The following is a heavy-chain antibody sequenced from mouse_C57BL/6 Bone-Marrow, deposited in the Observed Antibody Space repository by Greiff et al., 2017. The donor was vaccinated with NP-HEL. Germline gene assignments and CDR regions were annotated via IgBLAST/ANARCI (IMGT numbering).Heavy chain of an antibody. CDR1: GFTFSDYY. V-gene: IGHV5-16*01. CDR2: INYDGSST. J-gene: IGHJ1*03. CDR3: ARWYFDV. Sequence: EVMLVESEGGLVQPGSSMKLSCTASGFTFSDYYMAWVRQVPEKGLEWVANINYDGSSTYYLDSLKSRFIISRDNAKNILYLQMSSLKSEDTATYYCARWYFDVWGTGTTVTVSS.